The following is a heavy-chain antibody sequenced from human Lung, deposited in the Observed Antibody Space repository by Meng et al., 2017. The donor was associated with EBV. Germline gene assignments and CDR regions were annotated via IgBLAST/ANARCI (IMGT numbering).Heavy chain of an antibody. D-gene: IGHD1-26*01. CDR3: AREADGATFDY. CDR2: ISGYSGNT. Sequence: QVLLEQSGGEVKKPGASVKVSCKASGYTFTSYGISWVRQAPGQGLEWMGWISGYSGNTNYAQKLQGRVTMTTDTSTSTAYMELRSLRSDDTAVYYCAREADGATFDYWGQGTLVTVSS. V-gene: IGHV1-18*01. CDR1: GYTFTSYG. J-gene: IGHJ4*02.